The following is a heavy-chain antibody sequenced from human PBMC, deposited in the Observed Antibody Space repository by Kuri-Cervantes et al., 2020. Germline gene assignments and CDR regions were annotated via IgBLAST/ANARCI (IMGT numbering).Heavy chain of an antibody. Sequence: GESLKISCAASGFTFSDYYMSWIRQAPGKGLEWVSYISSSSSTIYYADSVKGRFTISRDNAKNSLYLQMNSLRAEDTAVYYCARDRYQMATISFDYWGQGTLVTVSS. J-gene: IGHJ4*02. CDR1: GFTFSDYY. CDR3: ARDRYQMATISFDY. CDR2: ISSSSSTI. V-gene: IGHV3-11*04. D-gene: IGHD5-24*01.